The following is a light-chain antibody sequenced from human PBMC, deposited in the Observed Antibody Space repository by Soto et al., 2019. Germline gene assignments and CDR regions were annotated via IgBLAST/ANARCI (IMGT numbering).Light chain of an antibody. V-gene: IGLV1-40*01. Sequence: QSALTQPPSVSGAPGQRVTISCTGSSSNIGAGYDGNGYQQLPGTAPKLLIYGNSNRPSGVPDGFSGSKSGTSASLFITGLQAEDGADYYCHSDYLSLSGGLLFGGVPNVTVL. J-gene: IGLJ2*01. CDR1: SSNIGAGYD. CDR2: GNS. CDR3: HSDYLSLSGGLL.